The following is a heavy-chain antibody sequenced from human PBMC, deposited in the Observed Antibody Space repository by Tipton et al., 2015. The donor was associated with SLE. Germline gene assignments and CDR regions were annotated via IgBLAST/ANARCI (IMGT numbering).Heavy chain of an antibody. V-gene: IGHV4-61*09. CDR1: GVSFSSPSYF. D-gene: IGHD3-9*01. CDR3: ARDTRDWFLSES. CDR2: IYTSGRT. Sequence: TLSLTCTVSGVSFSSPSYFWSWTRQPAGKGLEWIGHIYTSGRTNYNPSLKSRATISVDTSTSQFSLNLSSVTAADTAVYYCARDTRDWFLSESWGQGALVTVSS. J-gene: IGHJ4*02.